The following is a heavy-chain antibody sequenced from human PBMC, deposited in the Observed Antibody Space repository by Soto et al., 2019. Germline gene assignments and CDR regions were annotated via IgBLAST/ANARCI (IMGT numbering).Heavy chain of an antibody. D-gene: IGHD4-17*01. V-gene: IGHV1-69*13. Sequence: SVKVSCKASGGTFSSYAISWVRQAPGQGLEWMGGIIPIFGTANYAQKFQGRVTITADESTSTAYMELSSLRSEDTAVYYCARHTVTTAPLDYWGQGTLVTVSS. CDR3: ARHTVTTAPLDY. CDR2: IIPIFGTA. J-gene: IGHJ4*02. CDR1: GGTFSSYA.